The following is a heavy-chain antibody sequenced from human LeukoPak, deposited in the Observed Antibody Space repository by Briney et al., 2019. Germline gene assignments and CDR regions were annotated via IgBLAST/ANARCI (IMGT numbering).Heavy chain of an antibody. D-gene: IGHD2/OR15-2a*01. Sequence: GXSLRLSCAASGFTFSSYWMSWVRQVPGKGLEWVANIKQTGSEKFYVDSVKCRFTISRDNAKNSLYLQMNSLRAEDTAVYYCAGKIVEVPNMRGYYYYYMDVWGKGTTVTVSS. CDR3: AGKIVEVPNMRGYYYYYMDV. CDR2: IKQTGSEK. J-gene: IGHJ6*03. CDR1: GFTFSSYW. V-gene: IGHV3-7*01.